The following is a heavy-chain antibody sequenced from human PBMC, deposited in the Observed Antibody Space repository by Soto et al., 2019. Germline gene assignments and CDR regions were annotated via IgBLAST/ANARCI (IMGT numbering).Heavy chain of an antibody. CDR2: ISGYNGDT. D-gene: IGHD2-8*01. V-gene: IGHV1-18*01. CDR1: GYTFTRYG. CDR3: AKNGQPPYYYYGKDV. J-gene: IGHJ6*02. Sequence: QGQLVQSGAEVKKPGASVKVSCKASGYTFTRYGISWVRQAPGQGHEWMGWISGYNGDTNYAQKFQGRVTMTVDTSTTTAFMELTSLTSDDRALYYCAKNGQPPYYYYGKDVWGQGTTVTVSS.